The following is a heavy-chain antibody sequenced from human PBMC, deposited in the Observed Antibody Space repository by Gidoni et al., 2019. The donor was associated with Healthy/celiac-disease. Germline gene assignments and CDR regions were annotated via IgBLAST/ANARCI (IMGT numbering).Heavy chain of an antibody. CDR3: ARDHPSDYSNYGGGSYYGMDV. CDR2: ISAYNGNT. V-gene: IGHV1-18*01. D-gene: IGHD4-4*01. CDR1: GYTFTSYG. J-gene: IGHJ6*02. Sequence: QVQLVQSGAEVKKPGASVKVSCKAAGYTFTSYGISWVRQAPGQGLEWMGWISAYNGNTNYAQKLQGRVTMTTDTSTSTAYMELRSLRSDDTAVYYCARDHPSDYSNYGGGSYYGMDVWGQGTTVTVSS.